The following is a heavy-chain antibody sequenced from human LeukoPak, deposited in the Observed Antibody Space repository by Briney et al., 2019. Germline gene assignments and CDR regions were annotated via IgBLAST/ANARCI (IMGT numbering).Heavy chain of an antibody. CDR2: IYYSGAT. Sequence: SETLSLTCTVSGGSISTYYWNWIRQPPGKGLEWIGYIYYSGATNYNPSLKSRVTISVDTSKNQFSLKLSSVTAADTAVYYCARGQGTVTTHWGQGTLVTVSS. CDR3: ARGQGTVTTH. J-gene: IGHJ4*02. V-gene: IGHV4-59*01. D-gene: IGHD4-17*01. CDR1: GGSISTYY.